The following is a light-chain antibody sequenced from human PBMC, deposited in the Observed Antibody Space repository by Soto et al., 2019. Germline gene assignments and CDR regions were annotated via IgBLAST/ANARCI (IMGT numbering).Light chain of an antibody. V-gene: IGKV2-24*01. CDR2: QIS. CDR3: MQSLQLRT. Sequence: DIVLTQTPLSSPVTLGQPASFSCRSSRSLLHSDGNTYLSWLHQRPGQPPRLLIYQISKRLSGVADRFSGSGAGTSFTLKISRVEAQDVGIYFCMQSLQLRTFGQGTKVEIK. CDR1: RSLLHSDGNTY. J-gene: IGKJ1*01.